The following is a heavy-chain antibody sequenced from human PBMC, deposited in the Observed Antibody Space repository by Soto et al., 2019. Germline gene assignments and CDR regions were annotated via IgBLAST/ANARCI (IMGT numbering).Heavy chain of an antibody. CDR1: GFTVSSNY. CDR3: ASAPDIAAAGWYYYMDV. Sequence: PGGSLRLSCAASGFTVSSNYMSWVRQAPGKGLEWVSVIYSGGSTYYADSVKGRFTISSDNSKNTLYLQMNSLRAEDTAVYYCASAPDIAAAGWYYYMDVWGKGTMVTVSS. J-gene: IGHJ6*03. D-gene: IGHD6-13*01. CDR2: IYSGGST. V-gene: IGHV3-66*01.